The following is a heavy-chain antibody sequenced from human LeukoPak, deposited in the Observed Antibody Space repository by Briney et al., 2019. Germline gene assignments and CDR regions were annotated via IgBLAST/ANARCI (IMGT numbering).Heavy chain of an antibody. J-gene: IGHJ4*02. D-gene: IGHD4-17*01. V-gene: IGHV1-24*01. CDR1: GYTLTELS. CDR3: ATGGHGYGDRAFDY. CDR2: FDPEDGET. Sequence: VASVKVSCKVSGYTLTELSMHWVRQAPGKGLEWMGGFDPEDGETIYAQKFQGRVTMTEDTSTDTAYMELSSLRSEDTAVYYCATGGHGYGDRAFDYWGQGTLVTVSS.